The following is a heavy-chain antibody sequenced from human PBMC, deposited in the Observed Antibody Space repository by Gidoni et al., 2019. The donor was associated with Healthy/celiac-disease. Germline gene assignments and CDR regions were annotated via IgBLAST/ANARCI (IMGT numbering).Heavy chain of an antibody. CDR2: ISSSSSYI. CDR3: ARDRIVGAAEPYYFDY. Sequence: EVQLVESGGGLVKPGGSLRLSCAASGFPFSSYSMNWVRQAPGKGLEWVSSISSSSSYIYYADSVKGRFTISRDNAKNSLYLQMNSLRAEDTAVYYCARDRIVGAAEPYYFDYWGQGTLVTVSS. V-gene: IGHV3-21*01. CDR1: GFPFSSYS. J-gene: IGHJ4*02. D-gene: IGHD1-26*01.